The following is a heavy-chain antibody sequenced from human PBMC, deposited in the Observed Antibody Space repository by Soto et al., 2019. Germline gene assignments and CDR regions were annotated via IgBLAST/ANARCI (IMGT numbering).Heavy chain of an antibody. D-gene: IGHD3-16*02. J-gene: IGHJ4*02. CDR2: ISTDGTNQ. V-gene: IGHV3-30-3*01. Sequence: GGSLRLSCVASGFNFKAYGMHWVRQAPGKGLEWVAVISTDGTNQHHADSVKGRFTISRDNFKNTLYLQMNSLRPEDTAVYFATVGGGDLSLTPFDYWGQGTLVTVSS. CDR1: GFNFKAYG. CDR3: TVGGGDLSLTPFDY.